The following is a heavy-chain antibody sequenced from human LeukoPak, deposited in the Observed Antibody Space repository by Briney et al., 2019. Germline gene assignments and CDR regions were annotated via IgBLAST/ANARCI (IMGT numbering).Heavy chain of an antibody. J-gene: IGHJ4*02. D-gene: IGHD6-13*01. CDR2: INPNSGGT. V-gene: IGHV1-2*02. Sequence: ASVKVSSKASGYTFTVYYMHWVRQAPGQGLEWMGWINPNSGGTNYAQKFQGRVTMTRDTSISTAYMELSRLRSEDTAVYYCVRDGYSSSYGYWGQGTLVTVSS. CDR1: GYTFTVYY. CDR3: VRDGYSSSYGY.